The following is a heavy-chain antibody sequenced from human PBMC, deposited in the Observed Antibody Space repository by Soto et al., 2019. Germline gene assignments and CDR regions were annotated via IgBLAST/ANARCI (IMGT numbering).Heavy chain of an antibody. D-gene: IGHD2-15*01. CDR2: ISAYNGNT. V-gene: IGHV1-18*01. J-gene: IGHJ4*02. CDR1: GYTFTSYG. CDR3: ARDGSGYCSGGSCYSSDY. Sequence: QVQLVQSGAEVKKPGASVKVSCKASGYTFTSYGISWVRQAPGQGLEWMGWISAYNGNTNYAQKLQGRVTMTTDTSTRTAYMELRSLRSDDTAVYYCARDGSGYCSGGSCYSSDYWGQGTLVTVSS.